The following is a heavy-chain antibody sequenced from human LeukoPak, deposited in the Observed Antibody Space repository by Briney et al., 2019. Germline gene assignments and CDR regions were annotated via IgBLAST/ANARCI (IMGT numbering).Heavy chain of an antibody. Sequence: SETLSLTCTVSGASISRFSCAWIRQPPGKGLEWIGYIYYTGNTNYNPSLKSRVTMTVDSSKSQSSLRLSSVTAADTAVYYCARRVVLSRADAFDTWGQGTMVTVSS. CDR1: GASISRFS. V-gene: IGHV4-59*08. J-gene: IGHJ3*02. CDR2: IYYTGNT. D-gene: IGHD2-15*01. CDR3: ARRVVLSRADAFDT.